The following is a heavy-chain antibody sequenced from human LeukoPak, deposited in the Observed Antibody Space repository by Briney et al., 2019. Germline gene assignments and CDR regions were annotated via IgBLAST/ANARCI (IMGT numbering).Heavy chain of an antibody. CDR2: INHSGST. Sequence: PSETLSLTCAVYGGSFSGYYWSWIRQPPGKGLEWIGEINHSGSTNYNPSLKSRVTISVDTSKNQFSLKLSSVTAADTAVYYCARRRYITMVRGLIPNYWFDPWGQGTLVTVSS. D-gene: IGHD3-10*01. J-gene: IGHJ5*02. CDR1: GGSFSGYY. CDR3: ARRRYITMVRGLIPNYWFDP. V-gene: IGHV4-34*01.